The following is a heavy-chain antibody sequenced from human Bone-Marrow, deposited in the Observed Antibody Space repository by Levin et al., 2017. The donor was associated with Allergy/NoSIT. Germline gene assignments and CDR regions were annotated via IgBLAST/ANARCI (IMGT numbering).Heavy chain of an antibody. CDR2: IRSKTDGGTT. CDR1: GFTFSDAW. D-gene: IGHD6-19*01. Sequence: SGGSLRLSCAASGFTFSDAWISWVRQAPGKGLEWVGRIRSKTDGGTTDSAAPVKGRLTMSRDDSKKTMYLQMDSLKTEDTGVYYCITDIAVAGEWLGTYWGQGTLVTVSP. CDR3: ITDIAVAGEWLGTY. J-gene: IGHJ4*02. V-gene: IGHV3-15*01.